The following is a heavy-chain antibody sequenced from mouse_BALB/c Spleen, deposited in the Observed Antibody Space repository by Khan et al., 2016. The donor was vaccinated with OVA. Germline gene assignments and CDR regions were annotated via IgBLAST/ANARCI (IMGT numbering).Heavy chain of an antibody. Sequence: EVELVESGGDLVKPGGSLRLSCAASGFTFSTYAMSWVRQPPDKRLEWVATINSDGYYTYYPDTVKGRFPISRNNAEHTLYLQMSSLKSEDTAIYYCASHLTGSFAYWGQGTLVTVSA. CDR1: GFTFSTYA. V-gene: IGHV5-6*01. D-gene: IGHD4-1*01. CDR2: INSDGYYT. CDR3: ASHLTGSFAY. J-gene: IGHJ3*01.